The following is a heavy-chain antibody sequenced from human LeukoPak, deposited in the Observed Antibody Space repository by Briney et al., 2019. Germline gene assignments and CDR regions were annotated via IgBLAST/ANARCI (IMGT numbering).Heavy chain of an antibody. CDR3: ARDLHWGASDY. V-gene: IGHV3-21*01. D-gene: IGHD1-26*01. J-gene: IGHJ4*02. CDR2: IDSNSNFM. Sequence: GGSLRLSCAASGFTFGSYSMTWVRQAPGKGLEWVSLIDSNSNFMNYADSVKGRFTISRDNAKKSLYLQMNSLGVEDTAVYYCARDLHWGASDYWGQGTLVTVSS. CDR1: GFTFGSYS.